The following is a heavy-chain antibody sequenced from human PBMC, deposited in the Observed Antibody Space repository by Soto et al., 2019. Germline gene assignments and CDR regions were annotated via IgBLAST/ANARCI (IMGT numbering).Heavy chain of an antibody. D-gene: IGHD3-10*01. CDR3: ARDYGSGSYYNYYSYGMDV. V-gene: IGHV3-33*01. CDR2: IGYDGSNK. J-gene: IGHJ6*01. CDR1: GFTFSSYG. Sequence: LRLSCAASGFTFSSYGMHWVRKAPGKGLEGVAVIGYDGSNKYYADSVKGRFTISRDNSKNTLYLQMNSLRAEDTAVYYCARDYGSGSYYNYYSYGMDVWGQGTTVTVSS.